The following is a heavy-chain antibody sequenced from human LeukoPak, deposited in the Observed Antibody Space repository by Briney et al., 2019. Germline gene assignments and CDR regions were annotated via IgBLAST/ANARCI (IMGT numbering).Heavy chain of an antibody. Sequence: SENLSLTCTVSGDSISVSDYYWGWIRQPPGKGLEWIGSVYYNGDTYYNPSLRSRVTTSIDTSKNQFSLRLSSVTAADTSVYYCARHRAHSDYIDYWGQGTLVTVSS. CDR3: ARHRAHSDYIDY. V-gene: IGHV4-39*01. D-gene: IGHD3-10*01. CDR1: GDSISVSDYY. J-gene: IGHJ4*02. CDR2: VYYNGDT.